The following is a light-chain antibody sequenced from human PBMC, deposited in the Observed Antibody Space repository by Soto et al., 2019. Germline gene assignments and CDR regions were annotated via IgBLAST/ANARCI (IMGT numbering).Light chain of an antibody. CDR1: QSISDT. J-gene: IGKJ3*01. CDR2: GAS. Sequence: EIVMTQSPATLSVSPGGRATLSCRASQSISDTLAWYQQKPGQAPRLLIYGASTRAPGFPARFSGSGSGTDFTLTISSLQSEDFAVYYCHQSGISPLTFGPGTRVDVK. V-gene: IGKV3-15*01. CDR3: HQSGISPLT.